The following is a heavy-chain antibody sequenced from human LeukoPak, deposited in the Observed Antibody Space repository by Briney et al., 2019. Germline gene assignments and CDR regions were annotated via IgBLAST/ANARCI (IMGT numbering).Heavy chain of an antibody. J-gene: IGHJ4*02. V-gene: IGHV3-21*01. Sequence: PGGSLRLSCVASGFTFSTYSMNWVRQAPGKGLEWVSSISSSSNYIYYADSVKGRFTISRDNAKNSLYLQMNSLRAEDTAVYCCAQNFYDSSSLYFDYWGQGTLVTVSS. CDR3: AQNFYDSSSLYFDY. CDR2: ISSSSNYI. D-gene: IGHD3-22*01. CDR1: GFTFSTYS.